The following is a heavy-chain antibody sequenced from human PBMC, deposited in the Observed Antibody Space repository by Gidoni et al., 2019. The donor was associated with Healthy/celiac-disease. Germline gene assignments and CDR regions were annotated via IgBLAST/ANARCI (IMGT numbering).Heavy chain of an antibody. J-gene: IGHJ6*02. CDR3: ARVNQGIAVAGGLDV. CDR2: ISYDGSNK. D-gene: IGHD6-19*01. CDR1: GFTFSSYA. V-gene: IGHV3-30-3*01. Sequence: QVQLVESGGGVVQPGRSLRLSCAASGFTFSSYAMHWVRQAPGKGLEWVAVISYDGSNKYYADSVKGRFTISRDNSKNTLYLQMNSLRAEDTAVYYCARVNQGIAVAGGLDVWGQGTTVTVSS.